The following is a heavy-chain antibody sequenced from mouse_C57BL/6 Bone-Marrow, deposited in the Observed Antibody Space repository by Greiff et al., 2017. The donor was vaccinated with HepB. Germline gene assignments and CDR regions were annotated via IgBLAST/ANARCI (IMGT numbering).Heavy chain of an antibody. D-gene: IGHD2-3*01. Sequence: QVQLQQSGAELVRPGASVTLSCKASGYTFTDYEMHWVKQTPVHGLEWIGAIDPETGGTAYNQKFKGKAILTADKSSSTAYMELRSLTSEDSAVYYCTKMVTSSSYWYFDVGGTGTTVTVSS. J-gene: IGHJ1*03. CDR2: IDPETGGT. CDR3: TKMVTSSSYWYFDV. CDR1: GYTFTDYE. V-gene: IGHV1-15*01.